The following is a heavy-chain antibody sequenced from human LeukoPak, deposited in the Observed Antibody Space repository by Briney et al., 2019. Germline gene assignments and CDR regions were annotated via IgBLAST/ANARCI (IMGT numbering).Heavy chain of an antibody. V-gene: IGHV3-21*01. CDR3: AARPHYGERLIDY. CDR1: GFTFTNYN. D-gene: IGHD4-17*01. J-gene: IGHJ4*02. Sequence: PGGSLRLSCAASGFTFTNYNMNWVRQAPGKGLEWVSSISSSSSYISSADSVKGRFTISRDNAKNSLYLQMNSLRVEDTAVYYCAARPHYGERLIDYWGQGTLVTVSS. CDR2: ISSSSSYI.